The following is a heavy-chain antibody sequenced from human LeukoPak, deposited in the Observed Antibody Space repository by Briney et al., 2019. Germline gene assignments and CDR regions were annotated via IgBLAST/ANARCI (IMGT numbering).Heavy chain of an antibody. Sequence: PGGSLRLSCTVSGFTFSTYNMNWVRQAPGKGLEWVAFIRYDGSNKYYADSVKGRFTISRDNSKNTLYLQMNSLRAEDTAVYYCARRRWNYYYYMDVWGKGTTVTISS. CDR1: GFTFSTYN. D-gene: IGHD2-15*01. CDR2: IRYDGSNK. V-gene: IGHV3-30*02. CDR3: ARRRWNYYYYMDV. J-gene: IGHJ6*03.